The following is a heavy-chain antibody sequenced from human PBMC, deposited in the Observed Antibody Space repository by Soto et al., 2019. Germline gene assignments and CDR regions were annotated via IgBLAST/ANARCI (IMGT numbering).Heavy chain of an antibody. Sequence: EVQLVESGGGLVQPGGSLRLSCAASGFTVSTNYMTWVRQAPGKGLEWVSVMFYGGSTYYAASVNGRFTISRDDSKNTLYLQKNRLRAEDTAVYYYATTGMGLTLYYYYHGMGVWGQGTKVTVSS. D-gene: IGHD1-26*01. V-gene: IGHV3-66*01. CDR1: GFTVSTNY. CDR3: ATTGMGLTLYYYYHGMGV. J-gene: IGHJ6*02. CDR2: MFYGGST.